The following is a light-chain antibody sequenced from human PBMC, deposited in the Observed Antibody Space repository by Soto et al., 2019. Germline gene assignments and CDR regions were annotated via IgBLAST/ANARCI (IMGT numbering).Light chain of an antibody. Sequence: QAVVTQPPSASGTPGQRVTISCSGSSSNIGRNTVNWYQQFPGTAPNLLIYNNNERPSGVPDRFSSSKSGTSASLAISGLRSEDEADYYCAAWDASLNGRVFGGGTKLTVL. V-gene: IGLV1-44*01. CDR2: NNN. CDR3: AAWDASLNGRV. J-gene: IGLJ3*02. CDR1: SSNIGRNT.